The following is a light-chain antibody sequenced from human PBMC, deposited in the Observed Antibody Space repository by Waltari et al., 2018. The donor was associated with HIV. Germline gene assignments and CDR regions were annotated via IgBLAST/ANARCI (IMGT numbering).Light chain of an antibody. V-gene: IGLV1-40*01. J-gene: IGLJ3*02. Sequence: QSVLTQPPSVSGAPGQRVTISCTGRRTNLGSNYDVNWYQQLPGTAPRLLIFRNNSRPSGVPDRFSGSNPDTSASLVITGLQADDEAIYYCQSFDNKLSGSVFGGGTKLTVL. CDR2: RNN. CDR3: QSFDNKLSGSV. CDR1: RTNLGSNYD.